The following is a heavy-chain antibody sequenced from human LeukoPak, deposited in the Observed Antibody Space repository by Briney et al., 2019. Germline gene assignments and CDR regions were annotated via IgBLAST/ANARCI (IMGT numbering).Heavy chain of an antibody. Sequence: SETLSLTCTVSGGSISSYYWSWIRQPAGKGLEWIGRIYTSGSTNYNPSLKSRVTMSVDTSKNHFSLKLSSVTAADTAVYYCAGTIVVVPAAIRSDAFDIWGQGTMVTVSS. CDR2: IYTSGST. J-gene: IGHJ3*02. CDR1: GGSISSYY. V-gene: IGHV4-4*07. CDR3: AGTIVVVPAAIRSDAFDI. D-gene: IGHD2-2*02.